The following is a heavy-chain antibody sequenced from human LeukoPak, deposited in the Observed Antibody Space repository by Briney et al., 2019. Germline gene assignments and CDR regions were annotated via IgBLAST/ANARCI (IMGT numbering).Heavy chain of an antibody. V-gene: IGHV1-18*01. CDR2: LSGYNGAT. D-gene: IGHD6-19*01. CDR3: ARDSLGVSRGWYRENTFDI. Sequence: ASVKVSCKDSGCIFTTYGINWVRQAPGQGLEWMGWLSGYNGATNYAQNFQGRVTMTTDTSTSTAYMELRSLRSDETAVYYCARDSLGVSRGWYRENTFDIWGQGTLVTVSS. CDR1: GCIFTTYG. J-gene: IGHJ3*02.